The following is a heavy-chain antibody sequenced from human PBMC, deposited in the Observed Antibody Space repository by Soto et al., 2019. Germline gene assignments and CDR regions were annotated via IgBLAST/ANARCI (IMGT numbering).Heavy chain of an antibody. J-gene: IGHJ4*02. CDR3: ARAPVVVTALDY. CDR2: IWYDGSNK. V-gene: IGHV3-33*01. CDR1: GFTFSSYG. D-gene: IGHD2-21*02. Sequence: GGSLRLSCAASGFTFSSYGMHWVRQAPGKGLEWVAVIWYDGSNKYYADSVKGRFTISRDNSKNTLYLQMNSLRAEDTAVYYCARAPVVVTALDYWGQGSLVTVSS.